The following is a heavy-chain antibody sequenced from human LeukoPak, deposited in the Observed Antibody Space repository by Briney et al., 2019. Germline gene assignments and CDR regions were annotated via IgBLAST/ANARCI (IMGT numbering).Heavy chain of an antibody. CDR3: ARGGISMVPTDY. CDR1: DGSFSTNNW. CDR2: IFPTGST. J-gene: IGHJ4*02. Sequence: SETLSLTCAVSDGSFSTNNWWSWVRQPPGKGLEWIGEIFPTGSTSYNPSLKSRVTISIDTSKNQFSLKLNSVTAADTAVYYCARGGISMVPTDYWGQGTLVTVSS. V-gene: IGHV4-4*02. D-gene: IGHD3-10*01.